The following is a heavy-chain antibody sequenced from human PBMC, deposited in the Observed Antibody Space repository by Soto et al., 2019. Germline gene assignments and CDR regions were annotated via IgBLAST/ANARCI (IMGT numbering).Heavy chain of an antibody. Sequence: PRLSCAASGFTFSNYSMNWVRQAPGKGLEWVSTISSNSAYIYYTDALRGRFTISRDNAKNSLHLQMNSLRAEDTAVYYCTRDASRDSSARGWFDPWGPGTLVTVSS. CDR2: ISSNSAYI. CDR3: TRDASRDSSARGWFDP. CDR1: GFTFSNYS. D-gene: IGHD6-13*01. V-gene: IGHV3-21*01. J-gene: IGHJ5*02.